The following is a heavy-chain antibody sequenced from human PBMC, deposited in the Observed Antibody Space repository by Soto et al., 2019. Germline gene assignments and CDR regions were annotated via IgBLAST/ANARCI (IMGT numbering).Heavy chain of an antibody. J-gene: IGHJ4*02. V-gene: IGHV3-23*01. CDR1: GFTFSAFD. D-gene: IGHD3-22*01. CDR2: ISSSGSST. CDR3: AKDGGLPPAVVWKRVVIKAALQS. Sequence: EVHLLESGGGLVQPGGSLRLSCAASGFTFSAFDMSWVRQAPGKGPEWVSGISSSGSSTLYEDSVKGRFTISRDNSRNTLFMDMNSLRAEDTAVYYCAKDGGLPPAVVWKRVVIKAALQSWGQGTLVTVSS.